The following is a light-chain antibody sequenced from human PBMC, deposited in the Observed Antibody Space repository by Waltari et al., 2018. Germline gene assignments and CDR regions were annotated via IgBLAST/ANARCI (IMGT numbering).Light chain of an antibody. V-gene: IGKV3-20*01. J-gene: IGKJ1*01. Sequence: EIVLTQSPGTLSLSPGERATLSCRASQNIGGTFLAWYQQQPGQAPRLLIYGTSIRATGVPDRFSGAGSGADFTLTISRLEPEDSAVYYCQQYDHSPPWTFGQGTKVEVK. CDR2: GTS. CDR1: QNIGGTF. CDR3: QQYDHSPPWT.